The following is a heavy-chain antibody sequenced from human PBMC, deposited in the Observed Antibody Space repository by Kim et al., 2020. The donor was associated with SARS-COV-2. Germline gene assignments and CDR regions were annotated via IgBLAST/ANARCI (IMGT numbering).Heavy chain of an antibody. V-gene: IGHV4-39*01. J-gene: IGHJ4*02. CDR3: ARPLCDGGSCRTYYFDY. CDR1: GGSISSSSYY. Sequence: SETLSLTCTVSGGSISSSSYYWGWIRQPPGKGLEWIGSIYYSGSTYYNPSLKSRVTISVDTSKNQFSLKLSSVTAADTAVYYCARPLCDGGSCRTYYFDYWGQGTLVTVSS. CDR2: IYYSGST. D-gene: IGHD2-15*01.